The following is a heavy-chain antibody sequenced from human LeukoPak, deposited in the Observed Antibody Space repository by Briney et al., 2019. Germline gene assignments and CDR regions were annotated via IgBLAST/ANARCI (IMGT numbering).Heavy chain of an antibody. CDR3: ARGPAGYN. J-gene: IGHJ4*02. CDR2: IYSDGST. Sequence: PGGSLRLSCAASGFTVSSNRMSWVRQAPGKGLEWVSVIYSDGSTDYADSVKGRFTISRDNLKNTLYLQMNSLRAEDTAVYYCARGPAGYNWGQGTLVTFSS. V-gene: IGHV3-53*01. CDR1: GFTVSSNR. D-gene: IGHD1-1*01.